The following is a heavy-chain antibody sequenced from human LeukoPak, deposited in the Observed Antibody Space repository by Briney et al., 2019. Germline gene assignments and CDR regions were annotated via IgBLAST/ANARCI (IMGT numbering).Heavy chain of an antibody. CDR1: GFTFSSYA. V-gene: IGHV3-23*01. Sequence: PGGSLRLSCAASGFTFSSYAMSWVRQAPGKGLEWVSAISGSGGSTYYAGSVKGRFTISRDNSKNTLYLQMNSLRAEDTAVYYCAKDTEIAVAGEIDYWGQGTLVTVSS. D-gene: IGHD6-19*01. CDR2: ISGSGGST. CDR3: AKDTEIAVAGEIDY. J-gene: IGHJ4*02.